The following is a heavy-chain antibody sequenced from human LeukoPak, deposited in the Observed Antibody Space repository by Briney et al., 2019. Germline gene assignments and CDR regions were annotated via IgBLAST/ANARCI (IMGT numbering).Heavy chain of an antibody. D-gene: IGHD3-22*01. V-gene: IGHV4-4*08. CDR1: GGSISSYY. CDR3: ARDMYDSSGYYFD. CDR2: IYTSGST. J-gene: IGHJ4*02. Sequence: PSETLSLTCTVSGGSISSYYWNWIRQPPGKGLEWIGYIYTSGSTNYNPSLKSRVTMSVDTSKNQFSLKLSSVTAADTAVYYCARDMYDSSGYYFDWGQGTLVTVSS.